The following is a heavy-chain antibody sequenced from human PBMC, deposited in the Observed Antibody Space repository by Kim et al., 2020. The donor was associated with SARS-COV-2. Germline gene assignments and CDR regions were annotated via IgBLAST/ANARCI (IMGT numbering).Heavy chain of an antibody. V-gene: IGHV3-7*01. CDR1: GGTIRDHW. CDR3: TRGGWRPHH. D-gene: IGHD6-19*01. J-gene: IGHJ5*02. CDR2: IKPDGSEN. Sequence: GGSLRLSCVASGGTIRDHWMSWVRQAPGKGLEWVARIKPDGSENHYVDSVKGRFTIPRDNAKNSLYLQMNSLRAEDTALYFCTRGGWRPHHWGQGTLVTVSS.